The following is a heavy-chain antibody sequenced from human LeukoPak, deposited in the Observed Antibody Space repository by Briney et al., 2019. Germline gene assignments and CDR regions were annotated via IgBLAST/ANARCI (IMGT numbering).Heavy chain of an antibody. D-gene: IGHD1-7*01. CDR1: GGTFSSYA. CDR3: ARVGTTTGYYFDY. J-gene: IGHJ4*02. V-gene: IGHV1-69*05. Sequence: SVKVSCKASGGTFSSYAISWVRQAPGQGLEWMGRIIPIFGTANYAQKFQGRVTITTDESTSTAYMELSSLRSEDTAVYYCARVGTTTGYYFDYWGQGTLVTVSS. CDR2: IIPIFGTA.